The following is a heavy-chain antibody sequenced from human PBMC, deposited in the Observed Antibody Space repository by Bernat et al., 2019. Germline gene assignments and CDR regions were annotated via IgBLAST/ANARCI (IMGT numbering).Heavy chain of an antibody. V-gene: IGHV3-30-3*01. J-gene: IGHJ4*02. D-gene: IGHD3-3*01. Sequence: QVQLVESGGGVVQPGRSLRLSCAASGFTFSSYAMHWVRQAPGKGLEWVAVISYDVSNKYYADSVKGRFTISRDNSKNTLYLQMNSLRAEDTAVYYCARDRYYDFWSGYSGAFDYWGQGTLVTVYS. CDR2: ISYDVSNK. CDR3: ARDRYYDFWSGYSGAFDY. CDR1: GFTFSSYA.